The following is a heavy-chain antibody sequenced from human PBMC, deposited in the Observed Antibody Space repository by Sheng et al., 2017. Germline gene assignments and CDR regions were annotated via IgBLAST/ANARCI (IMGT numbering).Heavy chain of an antibody. V-gene: IGHV1-46*01. D-gene: IGHD3-3*01. CDR1: GYTFTSYY. CDR2: IIPSGGRT. J-gene: IGHJ4*02. Sequence: QVQLVQSGAEVKKPGSSVKVSCKASGYTFTSYYIHWVRQTPGQGLEWMGIIIPSGGRTNYAQKFQGRVTMTRDMSTSTVYMELSSLTSEDTAIYYCARELRRGYFDYWGQGTLVT. CDR3: ARELRRGYFDY.